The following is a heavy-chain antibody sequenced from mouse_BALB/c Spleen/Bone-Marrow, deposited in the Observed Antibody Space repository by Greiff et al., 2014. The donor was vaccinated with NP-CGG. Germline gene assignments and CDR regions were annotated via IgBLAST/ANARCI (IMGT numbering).Heavy chain of an antibody. J-gene: IGHJ4*01. D-gene: IGHD2-4*01. CDR2: IWAGGST. Sequence: VKLVESGPGLVAPSQSLSITCTVSGFSLTSYGVHWVRQPPGKGLEWLGVIWAGGSTNYNSALMSRQSISKDNSKSQVFLKMNSLQTDDTGMYYCARVDYDDYYAMDYWGQGTSVTVSS. V-gene: IGHV2-9*02. CDR1: GFSLTSYG. CDR3: ARVDYDDYYAMDY.